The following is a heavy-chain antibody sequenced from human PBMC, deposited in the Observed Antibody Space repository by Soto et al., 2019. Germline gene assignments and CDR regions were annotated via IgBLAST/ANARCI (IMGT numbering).Heavy chain of an antibody. V-gene: IGHV1-18*01. D-gene: IGHD4-17*01. CDR1: GYTFDGEC. J-gene: IGHJ4*02. CDR3: ARFSPTRPLDY. Sequence: ASVKVSCKASGYTFDGECITGVGQAPGQGHEWMRCISAYNGNTNYAQKRQSRVTMTTDTSTTTAYMELRSLRSDDTAVYYCARFSPTRPLDYWGQGTLVTVSS. CDR2: ISAYNGNT.